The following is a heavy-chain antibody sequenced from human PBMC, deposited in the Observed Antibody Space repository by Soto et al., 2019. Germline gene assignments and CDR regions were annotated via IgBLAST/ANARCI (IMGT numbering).Heavy chain of an antibody. V-gene: IGHV3-30-3*01. CDR1: GFTFSSYA. CDR3: ARARSSSLHFDY. Sequence: QVQLVESGGGVVQPGRSLRLSCAASGFTFSSYAMHWVRQAPGKGLEWVAVISYDGSNKYYADSVKGRFTISRDNSKNTLYRQMNSLRAEDTAVYYCARARSSSLHFDYWGQGTLVTVSS. CDR2: ISYDGSNK. J-gene: IGHJ4*02. D-gene: IGHD6-6*01.